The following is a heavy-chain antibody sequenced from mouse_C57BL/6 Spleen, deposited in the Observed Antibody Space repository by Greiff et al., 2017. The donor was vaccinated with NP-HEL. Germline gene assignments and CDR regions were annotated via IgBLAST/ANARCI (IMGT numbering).Heavy chain of an antibody. CDR2: IDPSDSET. CDR3: ARSSYDYDGFDY. CDR1: GYTFTSYW. V-gene: IGHV1-52*01. Sequence: QVQLKQPGAELVRPGSSVKLSCKASGYTFTSYWMHWVKQRPIQGLEWIGNIDPSDSETHYNQKFKDKATLTVDKSSSTAYMQLSSLTSEDSAVYYCARSSYDYDGFDYWGQGTTLTVSS. J-gene: IGHJ2*01. D-gene: IGHD2-4*01.